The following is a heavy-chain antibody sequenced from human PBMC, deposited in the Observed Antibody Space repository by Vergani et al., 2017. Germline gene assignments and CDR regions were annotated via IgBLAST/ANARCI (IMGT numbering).Heavy chain of an antibody. Sequence: QVQLVESGGGLVKPGGSLRLSCAASGFTFSDYYMSWIRQAPGKGLEWVSYISSSGSTIYYADSVKGRFTISRDNAKNSLYLQMNSLRAEDTAVYYCASTGDSSSWYTNYYYGMDVWGQGTRSPSP. J-gene: IGHJ6*02. CDR2: ISSSGSTI. CDR1: GFTFSDYY. CDR3: ASTGDSSSWYTNYYYGMDV. V-gene: IGHV3-11*01. D-gene: IGHD6-13*01.